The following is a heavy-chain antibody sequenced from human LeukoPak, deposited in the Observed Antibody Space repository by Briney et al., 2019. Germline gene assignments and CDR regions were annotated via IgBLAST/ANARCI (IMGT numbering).Heavy chain of an antibody. V-gene: IGHV4-4*02. CDR1: GGSISSSNW. CDR3: ARFGGYCSGGSCLG. Sequence: SETLSLTCAVSGGSISSSNWWSWVRQPPGQGLEWIGEIYHSGSTNYNPSLKSRVTISVDKSKNQFSLKLSSVTAADTAVYYCARFGGYCSGGSCLGWGQGTLVTVSS. CDR2: IYHSGST. D-gene: IGHD2-15*01. J-gene: IGHJ4*02.